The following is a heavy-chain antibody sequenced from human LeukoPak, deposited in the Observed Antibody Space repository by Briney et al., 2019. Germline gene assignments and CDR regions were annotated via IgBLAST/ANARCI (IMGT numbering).Heavy chain of an antibody. CDR1: YY. V-gene: IGHV4-34*01. CDR2: INHSGST. Sequence: YYXSWIRQPPGKGLEWXGEINHSGSTNYNPSLKRRVNISVDKSKNKFSLKRRYVNAADKAVYYCARAASYDFWSGYRSPGPIDYWGQGTLVTVSS. CDR3: ARAASYDFWSGYRSPGPIDY. D-gene: IGHD3-3*01. J-gene: IGHJ4*02.